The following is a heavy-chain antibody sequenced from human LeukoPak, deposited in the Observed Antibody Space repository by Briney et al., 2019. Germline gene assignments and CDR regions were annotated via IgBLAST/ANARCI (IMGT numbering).Heavy chain of an antibody. Sequence: RSSETLSLTCTVSGGSISSYYWSWIRQPPGKGLEWLGYIYYSGSTNYNPSLKSRVTISVDTSKNQFSLKLSSVTAADTAVYYCASGYSYGLPVDAFDIWGQGTMVTVSS. V-gene: IGHV4-59*01. CDR2: IYYSGST. CDR1: GGSISSYY. CDR3: ASGYSYGLPVDAFDI. J-gene: IGHJ3*02. D-gene: IGHD5-18*01.